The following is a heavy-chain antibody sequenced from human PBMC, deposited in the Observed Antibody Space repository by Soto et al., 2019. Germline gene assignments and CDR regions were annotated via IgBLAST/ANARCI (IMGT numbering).Heavy chain of an antibody. CDR1: GFSLSTSGVG. CDR2: IYWNDDK. CDR3: AHREYSSTAYYYYGMDV. V-gene: IGHV2-5*01. J-gene: IGHJ6*02. D-gene: IGHD6-6*01. Sequence: SGPTLVKPTQTLTLTCTFSGFSLSTSGVGVGWIRQPPGKALEWLALIYWNDDKRYSPSLKSRLTITKDTSKNQVVLTMTNMDPVDTATYYCAHREYSSTAYYYYGMDVWGQGTTVTVSS.